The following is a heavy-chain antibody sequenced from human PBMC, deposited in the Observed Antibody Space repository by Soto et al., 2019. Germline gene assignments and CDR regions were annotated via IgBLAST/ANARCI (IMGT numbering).Heavy chain of an antibody. D-gene: IGHD6-13*01. CDR3: AGGLKQLGSTWLDP. CDR2: FDPEDGET. V-gene: IGHV1-24*01. CDR1: GYTLTELS. Sequence: ASVKVSCKVSGYTLTELSMHWVRQAPGKGLEWMGGFDPEDGETIYAQKFQGRVTMTEDTSTDTAYMELSSLRSEDTAVYYCAGGLKQLGSTWLDPWGKGTLVTVPS. J-gene: IGHJ5*02.